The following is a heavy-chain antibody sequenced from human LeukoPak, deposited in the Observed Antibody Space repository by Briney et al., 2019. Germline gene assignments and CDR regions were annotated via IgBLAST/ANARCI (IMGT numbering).Heavy chain of an antibody. J-gene: IGHJ4*02. CDR1: GFTFSSYG. V-gene: IGHV3-30*18. CDR3: AKAHGDYGDLYFDY. CDR2: ISYDGSNK. D-gene: IGHD4-17*01. Sequence: GGSLRLSCAASGFTFSSYGMHWVRQAPGKGLEGVAVISYDGSNKYYADSVKGRFTIYRDNSKTTLYLQMNSLRAEDTAVYYCAKAHGDYGDLYFDYWGQGTLVTVSS.